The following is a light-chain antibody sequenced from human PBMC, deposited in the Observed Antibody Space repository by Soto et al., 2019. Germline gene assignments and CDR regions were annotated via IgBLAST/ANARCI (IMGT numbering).Light chain of an antibody. CDR2: GAS. J-gene: IGKJ1*01. Sequence: EIVLTQSPGTLYLSPGERATLSCRASQSVSSSYLAWYQHKPGQAPRLLIYGASSRATGIPDRFSGSGSGTDFTLTISRLEPEDFAVYYCQQYGSSPVTFGQGTKVEIK. CDR3: QQYGSSPVT. CDR1: QSVSSSY. V-gene: IGKV3-20*01.